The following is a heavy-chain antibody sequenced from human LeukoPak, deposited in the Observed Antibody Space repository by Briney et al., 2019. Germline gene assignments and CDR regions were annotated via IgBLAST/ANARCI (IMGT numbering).Heavy chain of an antibody. Sequence: SETLSLTCTVSGGSISRDGHYWSWIRQYPGKGLESIGSVSSSGTTTCNPSLKSRVTISLDTSQNQFSLNLRSLTAADTAVYYCAREMVRDAFDIRGQGTMVTVSS. CDR1: GGSISRDGHY. V-gene: IGHV4-31*03. CDR3: AREMVRDAFDI. D-gene: IGHD2-8*01. J-gene: IGHJ3*02. CDR2: VSSSGTT.